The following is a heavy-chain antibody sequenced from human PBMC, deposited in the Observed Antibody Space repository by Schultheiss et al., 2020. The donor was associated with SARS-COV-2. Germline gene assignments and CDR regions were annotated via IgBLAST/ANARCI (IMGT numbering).Heavy chain of an antibody. CDR3: AREDPDPFCSRLAY. D-gene: IGHD3-3*02. Sequence: GESLKISCAASGFTFSSYGMHWVRQAPGKGLEWVSRINGDGSSIGYADSVKGRFSISRDNAKNTLHLQLNSLRVDDTAVYYCAREDPDPFCSRLAYWGPGTLVTVSS. CDR2: INGDGSSI. V-gene: IGHV3-74*01. J-gene: IGHJ4*02. CDR1: GFTFSSYG.